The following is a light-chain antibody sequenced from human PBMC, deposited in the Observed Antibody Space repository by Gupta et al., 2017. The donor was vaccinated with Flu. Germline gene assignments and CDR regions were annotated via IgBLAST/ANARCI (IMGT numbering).Light chain of an antibody. V-gene: IGKV3-20*01. Sequence: GERATLSCRASQSVSSSYLAWYQQKPGQAPRLLIYGASSRATGIPDRCSGSGSGTDFTLTISRLEPEDFAVYYCQQYASGNTFGQGTKLEIK. J-gene: IGKJ2*01. CDR1: QSVSSSY. CDR3: QQYASGNT. CDR2: GAS.